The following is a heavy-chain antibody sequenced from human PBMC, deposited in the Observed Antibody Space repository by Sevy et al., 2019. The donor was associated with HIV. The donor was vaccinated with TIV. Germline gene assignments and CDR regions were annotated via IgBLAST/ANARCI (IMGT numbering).Heavy chain of an antibody. Sequence: TETLFLTCTVSGGSITSLYWNWIRQPPGKGLEWIANIYYNGHINYNPSLKCRVTLSLDTSKNQFSLRLSSVTAADTAMYYCAGENAWGRGYSWGQGTLVTVSS. J-gene: IGHJ4*02. D-gene: IGHD1-26*01. CDR2: IYYNGHI. V-gene: IGHV4-59*08. CDR3: AGENAWGRGYS. CDR1: GGSITSLY.